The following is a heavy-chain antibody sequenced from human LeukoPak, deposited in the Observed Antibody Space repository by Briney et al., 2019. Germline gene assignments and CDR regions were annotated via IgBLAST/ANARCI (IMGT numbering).Heavy chain of an antibody. CDR3: ARRGQREY. J-gene: IGHJ4*02. Sequence: SSETLSLTCTVSGGSISSGSYYWSWIRQPAGKGLEWIGRIYTSGSTNYNPSLKSRVTISVDTSKNRFSLKLSSVTAADTAVYYCARRGQREYWGQGTLVTVSS. CDR2: IYTSGST. D-gene: IGHD1-26*01. V-gene: IGHV4-61*02. CDR1: GGSISSGSYY.